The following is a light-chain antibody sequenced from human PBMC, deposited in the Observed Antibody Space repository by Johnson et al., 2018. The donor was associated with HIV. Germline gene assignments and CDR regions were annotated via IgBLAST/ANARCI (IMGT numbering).Light chain of an antibody. J-gene: IGLJ1*01. Sequence: QSVLTQPPSVSAAPGQKVTISCSGSSSNIGNNYVSWYQQFPGTAPKLLIYDNNKRPSGIPDRFSGSKSGTSATLAITGLQTGDEAEYYCGTWDSSLSVYVFGTGTKVTVL. CDR2: DNN. CDR3: GTWDSSLSVYV. CDR1: SSNIGNNY. V-gene: IGLV1-51*01.